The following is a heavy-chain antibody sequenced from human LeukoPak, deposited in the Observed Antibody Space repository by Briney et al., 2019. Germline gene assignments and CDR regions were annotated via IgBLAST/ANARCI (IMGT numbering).Heavy chain of an antibody. CDR1: GFTFSSHA. Sequence: PGGSLRLSCAASGFTFSSHAMGWVRQAPGKGLEWVSAIGGGGGSTYYADSVKGRFTISRDNSKNTLYLQMNSLRAEDTALYYCARDPGVVAFHYFDYWGQGTLVTVSS. V-gene: IGHV3-23*01. D-gene: IGHD3-3*01. CDR2: IGGGGGST. CDR3: ARDPGVVAFHYFDY. J-gene: IGHJ4*02.